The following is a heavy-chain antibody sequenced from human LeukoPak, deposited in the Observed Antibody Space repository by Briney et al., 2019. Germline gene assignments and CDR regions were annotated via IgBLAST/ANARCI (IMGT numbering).Heavy chain of an antibody. CDR3: ARSRLLWFRELLDY. CDR2: INHSGST. Sequence: SETLSLTCTVSGGSISSYYWSWIRQPPGKGLEWIGEINHSGSTNYNPSLKSRVTISVDTSKNQFSLKLSSVTAADTAVYYCARSRLLWFRELLDYWGQGTLVTVSS. J-gene: IGHJ4*02. V-gene: IGHV4-34*01. CDR1: GGSISSYY. D-gene: IGHD3-10*01.